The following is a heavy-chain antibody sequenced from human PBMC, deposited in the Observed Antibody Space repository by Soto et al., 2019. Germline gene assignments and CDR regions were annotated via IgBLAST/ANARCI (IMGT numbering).Heavy chain of an antibody. V-gene: IGHV4-59*01. Sequence: PWEIMSLTCTISDGSSSVYYWSWIRQSPRQGLEWIGYVYDNGRPYYSPSLKSRVTISADTSKNQISLKLTSATAADTAVYYCARGVGSSPPRYWGRGTLVTVSS. D-gene: IGHD3-9*01. J-gene: IGHJ4*02. CDR2: VYDNGRP. CDR1: DGSSSVYY. CDR3: ARGVGSSPPRY.